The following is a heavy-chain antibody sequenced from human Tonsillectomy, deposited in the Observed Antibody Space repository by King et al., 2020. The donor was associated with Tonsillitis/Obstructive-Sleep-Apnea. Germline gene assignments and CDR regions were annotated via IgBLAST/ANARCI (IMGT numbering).Heavy chain of an antibody. CDR2: IDPSDSYV. Sequence: QLVQSGAEVKKPGESLRISCQGSGYRFSKYWITWVRQMPGKGLEWMGRIDPSDSYVNNSPSFQGHVSISVDKSINTAYLQWSSLKASDTAIYYCARLVDTAMDSDFYYGMDVWGQGTTVTVSS. J-gene: IGHJ6*02. D-gene: IGHD5-18*01. V-gene: IGHV5-10-1*03. CDR3: ARLVDTAMDSDFYYGMDV. CDR1: GYRFSKYW.